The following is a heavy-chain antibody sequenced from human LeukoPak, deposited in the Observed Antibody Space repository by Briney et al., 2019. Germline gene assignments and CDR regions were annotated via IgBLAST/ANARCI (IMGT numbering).Heavy chain of an antibody. CDR3: ARGGSGSGYLYYFDS. D-gene: IGHD3-10*01. Sequence: ASVKVSCKASGYSFSDYALHWVRQAPGQGLEWMGRIYSNSGGTSYAQNFQGRVTMSRDTSISTAYMEVSGLTSDDTAMYYCARGGSGSGYLYYFDSWGQGTLVSVSS. J-gene: IGHJ4*02. CDR2: IYSNSGGT. CDR1: GYSFSDYA. V-gene: IGHV1-2*06.